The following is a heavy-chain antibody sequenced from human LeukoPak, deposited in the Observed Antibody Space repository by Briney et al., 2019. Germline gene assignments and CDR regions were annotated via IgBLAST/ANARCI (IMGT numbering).Heavy chain of an antibody. CDR3: ATEEGGDCSRTSCYTSS. CDR2: ISGSGSTT. J-gene: IGHJ4*02. D-gene: IGHD2-2*02. V-gene: IGHV3-11*01. Sequence: GGSLRLTCAASGFTFSDYYMSWIRQAPGKGLEWVSYISGSGSTTYYADSVKGRFTISRDNAKNSLYLQMNSLRVEDTAVYYCATEEGGDCSRTSCYTSSWGQGTQVPVST. CDR1: GFTFSDYY.